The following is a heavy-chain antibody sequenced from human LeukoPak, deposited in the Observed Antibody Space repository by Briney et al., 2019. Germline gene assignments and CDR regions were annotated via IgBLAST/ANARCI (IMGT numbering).Heavy chain of an antibody. J-gene: IGHJ4*02. V-gene: IGHV3-30*02. CDR1: GFTFSSYG. CDR2: IRYDGSNK. CDR3: ASKQWLVSDFDY. D-gene: IGHD6-19*01. Sequence: PGGSLRLSCGASGFTFSSYGMHWVRQAPGKGLEWVAFIRYDGSNKYYADSVKGRFTISRDNSKNTLYLQMNSLRAEDTAVYYCASKQWLVSDFDYWGQGTLVTVSS.